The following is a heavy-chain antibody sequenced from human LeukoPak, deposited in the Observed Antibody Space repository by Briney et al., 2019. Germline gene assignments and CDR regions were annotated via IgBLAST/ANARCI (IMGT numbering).Heavy chain of an antibody. Sequence: GASVKVSCKASGYTFTSYDINWVRQATGQGLEWMGWMNPNSGNTGYAQKFQGRVTMTRNTSISTAYMELSSLRSEDTAVYYCARGGPGYYYGSGSLIDGDFDYWGQGTLVTVSS. V-gene: IGHV1-8*02. CDR1: GYTFTSYD. J-gene: IGHJ4*02. CDR3: ARGGPGYYYGSGSLIDGDFDY. CDR2: MNPNSGNT. D-gene: IGHD3-10*01.